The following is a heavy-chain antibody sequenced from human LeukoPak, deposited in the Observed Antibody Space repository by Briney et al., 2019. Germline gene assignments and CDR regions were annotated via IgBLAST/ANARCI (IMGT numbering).Heavy chain of an antibody. J-gene: IGHJ5*02. CDR3: ARVRYGSGSYYLDP. Sequence: GASVKVSCKASGYTFTSYGISWVRQAPGQGLEWMGWISAYNGNTNYAQKLQGRVTMTTDTSTSTAYMELRSLRSDDTAVYYCARVRYGSGSYYLDPWGQGTLVTVSS. V-gene: IGHV1-18*01. D-gene: IGHD3-10*01. CDR2: ISAYNGNT. CDR1: GYTFTSYG.